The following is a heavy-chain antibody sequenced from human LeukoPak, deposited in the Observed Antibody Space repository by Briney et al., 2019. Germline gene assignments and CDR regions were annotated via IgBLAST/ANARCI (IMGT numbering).Heavy chain of an antibody. V-gene: IGHV3-64*01. CDR3: AKFGGGSGSYSYDY. CDR1: GFTFSSYA. D-gene: IGHD3-10*01. J-gene: IGHJ4*02. CDR2: ISSNGGST. Sequence: GGSLRLSCAASGFTFSSYAMHWVRQAPGKGLEYVSAISSNGGSTYYANSVKGRFTISRDNSKNTLYLQMNSLRAEDTAVYYCAKFGGGSGSYSYDYWGQGTLVTVSS.